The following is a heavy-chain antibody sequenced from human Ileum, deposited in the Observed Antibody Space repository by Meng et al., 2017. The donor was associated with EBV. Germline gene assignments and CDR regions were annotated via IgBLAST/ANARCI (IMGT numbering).Heavy chain of an antibody. J-gene: IGHJ5*02. Sequence: LQVCEAGPVVVTASESLSLTCTVSCSPSNGSRYCRGRIPEHPGKGLELIGSIDFSRRTSYNQSLTSRVTISVDTSKTQFSLKLSSVTAAVTAVYSCARPIAAGGWFDPWGQGTLVTVSS. CDR1: CSPSNGSRYC. CDR2: IDFSRRT. V-gene: IGHV4-39*01. D-gene: IGHD6-13*01. CDR3: ARPIAAGGWFDP.